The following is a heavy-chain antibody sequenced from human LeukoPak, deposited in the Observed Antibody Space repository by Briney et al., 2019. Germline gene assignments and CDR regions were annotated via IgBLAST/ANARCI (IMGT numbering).Heavy chain of an antibody. CDR1: GFIFSSYW. Sequence: GGSLRLSCAASGFIFSSYWMSWVRQAPGKGLEWVANIKQDGSEIYYVDSVKGRFTISRDNAKNSLYLQMNSLRAEDTAVYYCAKKGLPDYWGQGTLVTVSS. V-gene: IGHV3-7*01. CDR3: AKKGLPDY. CDR2: IKQDGSEI. J-gene: IGHJ4*02.